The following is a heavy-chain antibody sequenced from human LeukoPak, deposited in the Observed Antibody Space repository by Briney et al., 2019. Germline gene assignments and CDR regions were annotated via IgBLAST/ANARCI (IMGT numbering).Heavy chain of an antibody. Sequence: GGSLRLSCAASGFTFSSYAMSWVRQAPGKGLEWVSAISGSGGSTYYADSVKGRFTISRDNSKNTLYLQMNSLRAEDTAVYYCAKDLLGRYCSSTRCPVGFDYWGQGTLVTVSS. CDR2: ISGSGGST. V-gene: IGHV3-23*01. D-gene: IGHD2-2*01. CDR1: GFTFSSYA. J-gene: IGHJ4*02. CDR3: AKDLLGRYCSSTRCPVGFDY.